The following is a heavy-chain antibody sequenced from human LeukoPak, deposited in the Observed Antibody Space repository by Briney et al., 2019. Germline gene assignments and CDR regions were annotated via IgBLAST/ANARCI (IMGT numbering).Heavy chain of an antibody. CDR3: ARGYSGSYYVPQLVDY. CDR2: IYPGDSDT. V-gene: IGHV5-51*01. Sequence: GESLKISCKGSGYSFTSYWIGWVRQMPGKGLEWMGIIYPGDSDTRYSPSFQGQVTISADKSISTAYLQWSSLKASDTATYYCARGYSGSYYVPQLVDYWGQGTLVTVSS. CDR1: GYSFTSYW. J-gene: IGHJ4*02. D-gene: IGHD1-26*01.